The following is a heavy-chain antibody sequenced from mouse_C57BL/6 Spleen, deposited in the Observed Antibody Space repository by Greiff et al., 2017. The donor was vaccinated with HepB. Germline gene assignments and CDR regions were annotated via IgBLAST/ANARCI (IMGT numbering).Heavy chain of an antibody. CDR1: GFTFSSYA. D-gene: IGHD2-3*01. CDR3: ASDRRLLLDY. V-gene: IGHV5-4*03. J-gene: IGHJ2*01. Sequence: EVKVVESGGGLVKPGGSLKLSCAASGFTFSSYAMSWVRQTPEKRLEWVATISDGGSYTYYPDNVKGRFTISRDNAKNNLYLQMSHLKSEDTAMYYCASDRRLLLDYWGQGTTLTVSS. CDR2: ISDGGSYT.